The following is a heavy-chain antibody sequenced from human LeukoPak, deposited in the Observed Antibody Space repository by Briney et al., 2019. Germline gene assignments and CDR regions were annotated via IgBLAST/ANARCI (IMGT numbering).Heavy chain of an antibody. D-gene: IGHD4-23*01. Sequence: SETLSLTCTVSGDSISSSNYFWGWIRQPPGKGLEWIGEINHSGSTNYNPSLKSRVTISVDTSKNQFSLKLSSVTAADTAVYYCARGRRGLLRFFDIWGQGTMVTVSS. CDR1: GDSISSSNYF. J-gene: IGHJ3*02. CDR2: INHSGST. CDR3: ARGRRGLLRFFDI. V-gene: IGHV4-39*07.